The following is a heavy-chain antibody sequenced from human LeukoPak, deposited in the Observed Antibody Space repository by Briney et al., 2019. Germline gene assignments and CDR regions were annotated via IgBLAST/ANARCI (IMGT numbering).Heavy chain of an antibody. CDR2: INPSGGST. J-gene: IGHJ5*02. D-gene: IGHD3-3*01. CDR1: GYTLTELS. CDR3: ARDPNNYDFWFDP. V-gene: IGHV1-46*01. Sequence: ASVKVSCKVSGYTLTELSMHWVRQAPGQGLEWMGIINPSGGSTSYAQKFQGRVTMTRDTSTSTVYMELSSLRSEDTAVYYCARDPNNYDFWFDPWGQGTLVTVSS.